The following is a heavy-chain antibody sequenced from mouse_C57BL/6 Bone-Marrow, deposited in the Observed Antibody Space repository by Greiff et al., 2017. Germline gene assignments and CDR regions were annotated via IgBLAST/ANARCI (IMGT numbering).Heavy chain of an antibody. D-gene: IGHD1-1*01. CDR1: GYTFTSYW. CDR3: ARLRSYYFDY. Sequence: VQLQQPGAELVRPGTSVKLSCKASGYTFTSYWMHWVKQRPGQGLEWIGVIDPSDSYTNYNQKFKCKATLTVDTSSSTAYMQLSSLTSEDSAVYYCARLRSYYFDYWGQGTTLTVSS. V-gene: IGHV1-59*01. J-gene: IGHJ2*01. CDR2: IDPSDSYT.